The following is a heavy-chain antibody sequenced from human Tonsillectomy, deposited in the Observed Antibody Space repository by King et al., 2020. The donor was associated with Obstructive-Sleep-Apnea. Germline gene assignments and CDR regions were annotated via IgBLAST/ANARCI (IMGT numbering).Heavy chain of an antibody. CDR3: ARDTLFSGSGSVSYYYYGMDV. D-gene: IGHD4-17*01. CDR2: ISYDGSNK. J-gene: IGHJ6*02. V-gene: IGHV3-30-3*01. Sequence: VQLVESGGGVVQPGTSLRLSCAASGFTFSSHSLHWVRQTPGKGLEWVAVISYDGSNKYYADSVKGRFTISRDNSNNTSYLQMNSLGGEDTAVYYCARDTLFSGSGSVSYYYYGMDVWGQGTTVTVSS. CDR1: GFTFSSHS.